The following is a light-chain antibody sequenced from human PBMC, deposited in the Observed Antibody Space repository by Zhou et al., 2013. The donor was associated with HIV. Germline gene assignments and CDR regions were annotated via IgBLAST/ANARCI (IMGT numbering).Light chain of an antibody. CDR3: QQSYGAPFT. Sequence: DFQMTQSPSSLSASVGATVTLTCRAGQSIGKFLNWYQQQPGTAPKLLIYAASTLQTGVPSRFSGSGSGTDFTLTISSLRPEDFATYYCQQSYGAPFTFGPGTRVDL. V-gene: IGKV1-39*01. CDR2: AAS. CDR1: QSIGKF. J-gene: IGKJ3*01.